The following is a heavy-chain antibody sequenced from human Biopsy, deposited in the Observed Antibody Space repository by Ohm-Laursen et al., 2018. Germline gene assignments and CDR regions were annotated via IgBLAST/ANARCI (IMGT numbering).Heavy chain of an antibody. CDR2: IYFTGRT. D-gene: IGHD5-24*01. Sequence: SDTLSLTCSVSGGSIDSYYWSWIRQPPGKALEWIGYIYFTGRTIYNPSLKSRVTMSVNTSKKHFSLRLSSVTAADTAVYYCASAGYNPDWNFDLWGRGTRVTVSS. CDR3: ASAGYNPDWNFDL. V-gene: IGHV4-59*07. J-gene: IGHJ2*01. CDR1: GGSIDSYY.